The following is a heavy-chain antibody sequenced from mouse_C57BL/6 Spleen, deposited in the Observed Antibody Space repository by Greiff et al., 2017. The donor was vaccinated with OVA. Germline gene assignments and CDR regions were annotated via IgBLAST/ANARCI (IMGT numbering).Heavy chain of an antibody. D-gene: IGHD2-1*01. Sequence: QVQLKQSGAELVRPGASVKLSCKASGYTFTDYYINWVKQRPGQGLEWIARIYPGSGNTYYNEKFKGKATLTAEKSSSTAYMQLSSLTSEDSAVYFCARGDGNYVAYWGQGTLVTVSA. V-gene: IGHV1-76*01. J-gene: IGHJ3*01. CDR3: ARGDGNYVAY. CDR1: GYTFTDYY. CDR2: IYPGSGNT.